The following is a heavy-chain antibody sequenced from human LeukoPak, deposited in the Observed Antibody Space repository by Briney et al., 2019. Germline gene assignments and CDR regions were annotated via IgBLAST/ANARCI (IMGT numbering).Heavy chain of an antibody. CDR1: GGVVTSGSYF. V-gene: IGHV4-61*01. Sequence: SETLSLTCTVSGGVVTSGSYFWSWIRQPPGKGLEWIGYIFYSGSTNYNPSLKSRVTISVDTSKNQFSLNLSSVTAADTAVYYCARGTHYYDTRGFDYWGQGTLVTVSS. J-gene: IGHJ4*02. CDR2: IFYSGST. CDR3: ARGTHYYDTRGFDY. D-gene: IGHD3-22*01.